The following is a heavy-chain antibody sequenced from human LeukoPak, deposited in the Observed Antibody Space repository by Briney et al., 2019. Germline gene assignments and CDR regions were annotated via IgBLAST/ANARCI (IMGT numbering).Heavy chain of an antibody. J-gene: IGHJ1*01. CDR1: GYSFTSYY. V-gene: IGHV1-46*01. CDR3: ARKHSDYYDSSGYSEYFQH. CDR2: INPSAGSA. D-gene: IGHD3-22*01. Sequence: ASVKVSCKASGYSFTSYYMHWVRQAPGQGLEWMGIINPSAGSASYAQKFQGRVTVTRDTSTSTVYMELSSLRSEDTAVYYCARKHSDYYDSSGYSEYFQHWGQGTLVTVSS.